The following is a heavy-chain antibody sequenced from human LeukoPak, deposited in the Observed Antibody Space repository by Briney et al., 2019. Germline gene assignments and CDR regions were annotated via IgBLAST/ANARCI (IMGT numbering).Heavy chain of an antibody. D-gene: IGHD3-16*02. V-gene: IGHV3-21*01. CDR3: ARGDYDYVWGSYRYPYDY. Sequence: GGSLRLSCAASGFIFSSHGMNWVRQAPGKGLEWVSSISSSSSYIYYADSVKGRFTISRDNAKNSLYLQMNSLRAEDTAVYYCARGDYDYVWGSYRYPYDYWGQGTLVTVSS. CDR2: ISSSSSYI. J-gene: IGHJ4*02. CDR1: GFIFSSHG.